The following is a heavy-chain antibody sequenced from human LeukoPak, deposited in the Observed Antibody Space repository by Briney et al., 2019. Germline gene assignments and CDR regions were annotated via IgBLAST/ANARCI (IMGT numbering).Heavy chain of an antibody. Sequence: GSLRLSCAASGFTFSSYAMSWVRQPPGKGLEWIGSIYYSGSTYYNPSLKSRVTISVDTSKNQFSLKLSSVTAADTAVHYCARRTIQAGTPFDYWGQGTLVTVSS. J-gene: IGHJ4*02. CDR2: IYYSGST. D-gene: IGHD4/OR15-4a*01. CDR3: ARRTIQAGTPFDY. CDR1: GFTFSSYA. V-gene: IGHV4-39*01.